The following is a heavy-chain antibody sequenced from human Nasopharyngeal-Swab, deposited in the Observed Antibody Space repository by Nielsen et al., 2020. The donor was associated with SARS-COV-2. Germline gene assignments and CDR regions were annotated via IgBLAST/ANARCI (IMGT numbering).Heavy chain of an antibody. J-gene: IGHJ3*02. Sequence: VRQAPGKGLEWVGRIKSKTDGGTTDYAAPVKGRFTISRDDSKNTLYLQMNSLKTEDTAVYYCTTDATVGYSSSLDAFDIWGQGTKVTVSS. CDR3: TTDATVGYSSSLDAFDI. D-gene: IGHD6-13*01. V-gene: IGHV3-15*01. CDR2: IKSKTDGGTT.